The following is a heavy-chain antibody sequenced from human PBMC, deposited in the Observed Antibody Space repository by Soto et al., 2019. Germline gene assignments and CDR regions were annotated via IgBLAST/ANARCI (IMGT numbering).Heavy chain of an antibody. D-gene: IGHD3-10*01. J-gene: IGHJ5*02. V-gene: IGHV4-59*01. Sequence: SENLFLTFTVSGGSISSYYWTWIRQPPGKGLEWIGYIYYSGSTNYNPSLKSRFTISVDTSKNQFSLKLSSVTAADTAVYYCARFVYLWVGGNGTNWFDPWGQGTLVTVSS. CDR1: GGSISSYY. CDR2: IYYSGST. CDR3: ARFVYLWVGGNGTNWFDP.